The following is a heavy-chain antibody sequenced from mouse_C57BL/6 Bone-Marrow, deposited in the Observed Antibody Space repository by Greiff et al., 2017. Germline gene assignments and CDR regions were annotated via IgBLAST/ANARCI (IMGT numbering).Heavy chain of an antibody. D-gene: IGHD2-1*01. CDR3: ARHDYGNYVGYAMDY. CDR1: GFSLTSYG. J-gene: IGHJ4*01. Sequence: VKVVESGPGLVAPSQSLSITCTVSGFSLTSYGVHWVRQPPGKGLEWLVVIWSDGSTTYNSAHKSRLSISKDNSKSQVFLKMNSLQTDDTAMYYCARHDYGNYVGYAMDYWGQGTSVTVSS. V-gene: IGHV2-6-1*01. CDR2: IWSDGST.